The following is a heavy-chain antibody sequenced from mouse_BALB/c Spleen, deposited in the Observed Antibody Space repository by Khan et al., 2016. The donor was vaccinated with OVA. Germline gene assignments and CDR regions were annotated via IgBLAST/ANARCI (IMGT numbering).Heavy chain of an antibody. CDR3: AKGLWSYYFALDY. J-gene: IGHJ4*01. V-gene: IGHV2-6-5*01. CDR2: IWGGGST. CDR1: GFSLTDYG. D-gene: IGHD3-1*01. Sequence: VQLQESGPGLVAPSQSLSITCTVSGFSLTDYGVSWIRQPLGKGLGWLGVIWGGGSTYYTLDLTSRLSISKDTSKSQVFLKMNSLQTDDTAMYYCAKGLWSYYFALDYWGQGTSVTVSS.